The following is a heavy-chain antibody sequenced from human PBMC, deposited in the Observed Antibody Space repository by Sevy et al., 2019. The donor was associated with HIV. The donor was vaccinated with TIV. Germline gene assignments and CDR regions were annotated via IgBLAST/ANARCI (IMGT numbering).Heavy chain of an antibody. CDR2: MNPNRGNT. Sequence: ASVKVSCKASGYTFTSYDINWVRQATGQGLEWMGWMNPNRGNTGYAQKFQGRVTMTRNTSISTAYMELSSLRSEDTAVYYCARGAGPSAALGSSYDYYGMDVWGQGTTVTVSS. D-gene: IGHD6-6*01. CDR1: GYTFTSYD. J-gene: IGHJ6*02. V-gene: IGHV1-8*01. CDR3: ARGAGPSAALGSSYDYYGMDV.